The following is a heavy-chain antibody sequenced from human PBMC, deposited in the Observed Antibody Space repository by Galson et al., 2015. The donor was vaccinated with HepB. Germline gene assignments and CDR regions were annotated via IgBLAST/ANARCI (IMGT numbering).Heavy chain of an antibody. CDR3: ARGASMATITAFDY. D-gene: IGHD5-24*01. V-gene: IGHV1-69*13. Sequence: SVKVSCKASGGTFSSYAISWVRQAPGQGLEWMGGIIPIFGTANYAQKFQGRVTITADESTSTAYMELSSLRSEDTAVYYCARGASMATITAFDYWGQGTLVTVSS. J-gene: IGHJ4*02. CDR1: GGTFSSYA. CDR2: IIPIFGTA.